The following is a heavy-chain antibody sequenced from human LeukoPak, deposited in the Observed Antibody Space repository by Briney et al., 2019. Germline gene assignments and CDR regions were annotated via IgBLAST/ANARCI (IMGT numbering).Heavy chain of an antibody. CDR2: IRYDGSNK. CDR1: GFSFSTYA. V-gene: IGHV3-30*02. Sequence: PGGSLRLSCAASGFSFSTYAIHWVRQAPGKGLEWVAFIRYDGSNKYYADSVKGRFTISRDNSKKTLFLQMNSLRDEDTAVYYCATPLSFDYWGQGTLVTVSS. J-gene: IGHJ4*02. CDR3: ATPLSFDY.